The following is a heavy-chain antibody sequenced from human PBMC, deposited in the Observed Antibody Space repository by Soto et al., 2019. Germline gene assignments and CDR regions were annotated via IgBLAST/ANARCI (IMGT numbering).Heavy chain of an antibody. J-gene: IGHJ4*02. D-gene: IGHD2-2*01. CDR2: ISYDGSNT. CDR1: GFTFSTYG. CDR3: AKDRSHIVVVPAAADH. V-gene: IGHV3-30*18. Sequence: GGSLRLSCAASGFTFSTYGMHWVRQAPGKGLEWLALISYDGSNTYYADSVKGRFTISRDNSRNTLYLQMNSLRAEDTAVYYCAKDRSHIVVVPAAADHWGQGTLVTVSS.